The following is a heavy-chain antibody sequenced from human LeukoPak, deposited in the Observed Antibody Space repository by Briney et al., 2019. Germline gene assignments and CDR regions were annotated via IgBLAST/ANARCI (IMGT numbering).Heavy chain of an antibody. V-gene: IGHV4-59*01. CDR3: ARGGDTAADFDY. CDR1: GGSISSYY. D-gene: IGHD5-18*01. CDR2: IYYSGST. Sequence: SETLSLTCTVSGGSISSYYWSWIRQPPGKGLEWIGYIYYSGSTNYNPSLKSRVTISVDTSKNQFSLKLSSVTAADTAVYYCARGGDTAADFDYWGQGTLVTVSS. J-gene: IGHJ4*02.